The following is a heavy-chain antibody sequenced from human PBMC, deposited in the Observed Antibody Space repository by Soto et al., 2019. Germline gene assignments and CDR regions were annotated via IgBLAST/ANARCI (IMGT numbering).Heavy chain of an antibody. Sequence: SHTLSLTCAISGDSVSSNSAAWNWIMQSPARGLEWLGRTYYRSKWYNDYVVSMKSRISINPDTSKNQFSLQLNSVTPEDTAVYYCARGTDSSFDSWGQGSPVTVSS. J-gene: IGHJ4*02. D-gene: IGHD1-1*01. CDR2: TYYRSKWYN. CDR1: GDSVSSNSAA. CDR3: ARGTDSSFDS. V-gene: IGHV6-1*01.